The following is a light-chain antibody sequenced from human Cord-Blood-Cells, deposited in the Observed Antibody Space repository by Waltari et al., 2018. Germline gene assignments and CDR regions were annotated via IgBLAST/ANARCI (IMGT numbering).Light chain of an antibody. J-gene: IGKJ4*01. CDR3: QQYDNLPLT. CDR1: QDISNY. Sequence: DIQMTQSPSSLSASVGDRVTTTCQASQDISNYLNWYQQKPRKAPKLLIYDASNLETGVPSRFSGSGSGTDFTFTIRSLQPEDIATYYCQQYDNLPLTFGGGTKVEIK. V-gene: IGKV1-33*01. CDR2: DAS.